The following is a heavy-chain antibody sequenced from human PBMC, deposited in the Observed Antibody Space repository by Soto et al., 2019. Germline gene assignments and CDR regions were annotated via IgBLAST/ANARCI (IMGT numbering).Heavy chain of an antibody. CDR3: ARSHPGFGVNYGMDV. D-gene: IGHD3-10*01. J-gene: IGHJ6*02. CDR2: INHSGST. V-gene: IGHV4-34*01. CDR1: GGSFSGYY. Sequence: SETLSLTCAVYGGSFSGYYWSWIRQPPGKGLEWIGEINHSGSTNYNPSLKSRVTISVDTSKNQFPLKLSSVTAADTAVYYCARSHPGFGVNYGMDVWGQGTTVTV.